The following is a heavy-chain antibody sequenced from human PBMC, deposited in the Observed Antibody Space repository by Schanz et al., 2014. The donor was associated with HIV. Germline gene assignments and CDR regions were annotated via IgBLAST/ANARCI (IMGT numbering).Heavy chain of an antibody. D-gene: IGHD2-2*01. V-gene: IGHV3-9*01. CDR2: ISWNSGSI. CDR1: GFTFEDYA. Sequence: EVHLLVESGGGLVQPGGSLRLSCAASGFTFEDYAMHWVRQAPGKGLEWVSGISWNSGSIGYADSVKGRFTVSRDNSKKTLYLQMNSLRAEDTAVYYCARMASDIVVVRGAVGNDYYFYYGMDVWGQGTTVTVSS. J-gene: IGHJ6*02. CDR3: ARMASDIVVVRGAVGNDYYFYYGMDV.